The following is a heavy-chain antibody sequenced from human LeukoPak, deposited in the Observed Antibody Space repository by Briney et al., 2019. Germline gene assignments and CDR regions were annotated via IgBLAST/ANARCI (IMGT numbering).Heavy chain of an antibody. J-gene: IGHJ5*02. CDR2: IYYSGST. D-gene: IGHD1-26*01. CDR3: ARHEYSGSYYGLSWFDP. Sequence: PSETLSLTCTVSGGSISSSGYYWGWIRQPPGKGLERIASIYYSGSTYYNPSLKSRVTISVDTSKNQLSLKLSSLTAADTAVYYCARHEYSGSYYGLSWFDPWGQGTLVTVSS. V-gene: IGHV4-39*01. CDR1: GGSISSSGYY.